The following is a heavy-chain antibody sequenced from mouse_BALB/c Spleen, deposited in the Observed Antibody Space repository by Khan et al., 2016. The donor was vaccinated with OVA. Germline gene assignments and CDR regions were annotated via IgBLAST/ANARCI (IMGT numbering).Heavy chain of an antibody. CDR1: GYRFTSYI. CDR3: ARGYWQSYYFDY. J-gene: IGHJ2*01. Sequence: VQLKESGPELVKPGTSVKMSCKASGYRFTSYIIHWVKQRPGQGLEWIGYINPYNGATKYNEKFKGKATLTSDKSSNTAYMELSSLTSEDSAVDYCARGYWQSYYFDYWGQGTTLTVSS. V-gene: IGHV1S136*01. CDR2: INPYNGAT. D-gene: IGHD2-14*01.